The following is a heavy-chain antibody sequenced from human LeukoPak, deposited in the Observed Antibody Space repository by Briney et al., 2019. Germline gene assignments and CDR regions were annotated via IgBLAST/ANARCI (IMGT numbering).Heavy chain of an antibody. J-gene: IGHJ6*03. D-gene: IGHD6-19*01. CDR3: ARGSGWRSNYYYYMDV. V-gene: IGHV1-8*03. CDR1: GYSFTSSD. CDR2: MNPNSGNT. Sequence: ASVKVSCKASGYSFTSSDISWVRQAPGQGLEWMGWMNPNSGNTDHAQKFQGRVTFTSNTAISTAYMELSSLTSEDTAVYYCARGSGWRSNYYYYMDVWGKGTTVTVSS.